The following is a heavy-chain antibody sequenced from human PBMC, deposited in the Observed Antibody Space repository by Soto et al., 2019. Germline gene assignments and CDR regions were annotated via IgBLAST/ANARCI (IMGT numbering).Heavy chain of an antibody. Sequence: QVQLQESGPGLVKPSQTLSLTCNVSGGSISSGDSYWSWIRQHSGKGLEWIGYIYYRGATYYNPSLKSRASISVDISKNQFSLRLSSVTSADTPVYYCARDYHVSGTWLGVDVRGQGTTVTVSS. CDR1: GGSISSGDSY. V-gene: IGHV4-31*03. J-gene: IGHJ6*02. D-gene: IGHD3-10*01. CDR2: IYYRGAT. CDR3: ARDYHVSGTWLGVDV.